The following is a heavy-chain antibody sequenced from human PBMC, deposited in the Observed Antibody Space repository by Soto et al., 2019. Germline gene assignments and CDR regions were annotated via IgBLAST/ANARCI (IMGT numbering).Heavy chain of an antibody. CDR2: ISSSSTI. Sequence: PGGSLRLSCAASGFTFSSYSMNWVRQAPGKGLEWVSYISSSSTIYYADSVKGRFTISRDNAKNSLYLQMNSLRAEDTAVYYCARDLNLGSFDYWAQGTLVTVSS. J-gene: IGHJ4*02. V-gene: IGHV3-48*01. CDR3: ARDLNLGSFDY. CDR1: GFTFSSYS.